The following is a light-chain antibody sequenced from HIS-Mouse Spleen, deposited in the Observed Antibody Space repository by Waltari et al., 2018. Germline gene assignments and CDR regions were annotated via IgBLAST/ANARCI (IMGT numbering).Light chain of an antibody. V-gene: IGLV3-16*01. CDR1: ALPKTY. J-gene: IGLJ3*02. Sequence: SYELTQPPSVSVSLGQMARITCPGEALPKTYAYWYQQKPGQFPVLVIYKDSERPSGTPERFPGSSSGTIVTLTISGVQAEDEADYYCLSADSSGTWVFGGGTKLTVL. CDR2: KDS. CDR3: LSADSSGTWV.